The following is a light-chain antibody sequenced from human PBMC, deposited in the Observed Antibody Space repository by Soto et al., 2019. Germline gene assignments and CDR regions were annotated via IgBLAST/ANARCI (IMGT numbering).Light chain of an antibody. Sequence: QAVVTQSPSASASLGASVKLTCTLSSGHSSYAIAWHQQRPEKGPRYLMKLNSDGSHSKGDGIPDRFSGSSSGAERYLTISSLQSEDEADYYCQTWVTGLQVFGGGTKVTVL. CDR2: LNSDGSH. J-gene: IGLJ2*01. CDR3: QTWVTGLQV. V-gene: IGLV4-69*01. CDR1: SGHSSYA.